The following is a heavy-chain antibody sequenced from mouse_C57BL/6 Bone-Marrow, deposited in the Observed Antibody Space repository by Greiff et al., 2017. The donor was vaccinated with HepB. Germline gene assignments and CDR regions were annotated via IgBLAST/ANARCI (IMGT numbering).Heavy chain of an antibody. J-gene: IGHJ1*03. CDR1: GFTFSDYY. D-gene: IGHD1-1*01. Sequence: EVNLVESEGGLVQPGSSMKLSCTASGFTFSDYYMAWVRQVPEKGLEWVANINYDGSSTYYLDSLKSRFIISRDNAKNILYLQMSSLKSEDTATYYCARDHYYGSSYGYFDVWGTGTTVTVSS. CDR3: ARDHYYGSSYGYFDV. CDR2: INYDGSST. V-gene: IGHV5-16*01.